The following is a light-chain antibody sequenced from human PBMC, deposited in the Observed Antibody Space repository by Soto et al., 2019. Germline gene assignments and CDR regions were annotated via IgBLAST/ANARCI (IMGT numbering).Light chain of an antibody. CDR2: GAS. Sequence: EIVLTQSPGTLSLSPGERATLSCRDSQSVSSSYLAWYQQKPGQAPRLLIYGASSRATGIPDRFSGSGSGTDFTLTISRLEPEDVAVDYCQQYGSSPLTFGGGTKVEIK. CDR1: QSVSSSY. J-gene: IGKJ4*01. V-gene: IGKV3-20*01. CDR3: QQYGSSPLT.